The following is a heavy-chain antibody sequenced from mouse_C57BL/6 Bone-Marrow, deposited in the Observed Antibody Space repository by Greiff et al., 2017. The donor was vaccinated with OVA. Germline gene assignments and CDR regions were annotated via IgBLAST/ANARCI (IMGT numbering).Heavy chain of an antibody. CDR2: INPSDSGT. V-gene: IGHV1-52*01. J-gene: IGHJ2*01. CDR1: GYTFTNYW. CDR3: ARQLHLDY. D-gene: IGHD3-1*01. Sequence: VQLQQPGAELVRPGSSVKLSCKASGYTFTNYWLHWVKQRPIQGLEWIGNINPSDSGTHYNQKFKDKATLTVDKSSSTAYMQLSSLTSEDSAVYYCARQLHLDYWGQGTTLTVSS.